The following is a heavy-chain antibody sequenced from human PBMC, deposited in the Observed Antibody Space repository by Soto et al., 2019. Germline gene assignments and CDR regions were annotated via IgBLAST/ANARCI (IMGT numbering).Heavy chain of an antibody. V-gene: IGHV1-69*13. CDR2: IIPIFDTA. Sequence: ASVKVSCKTSGGTFSSYAISWVRQAPGQGLEWMGGIIPIFDTANYAQKFQGRVTITADESTSTAYMELSSLRSEDTAVYYCARATYYYGRSGYLYYFDYWGQGALVTVSS. CDR3: ARATYYYGRSGYLYYFDY. D-gene: IGHD3-22*01. J-gene: IGHJ4*02. CDR1: GGTFSSYA.